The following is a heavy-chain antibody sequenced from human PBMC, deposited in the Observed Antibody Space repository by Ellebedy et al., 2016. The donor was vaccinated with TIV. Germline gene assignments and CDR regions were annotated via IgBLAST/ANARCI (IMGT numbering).Heavy chain of an antibody. V-gene: IGHV4-59*01. J-gene: IGHJ4*02. CDR2: SYYSGST. CDR1: GGSISSYY. Sequence: SETLSLTCTVSGGSISSYYWSWIRQPPGKGLEWIGYSYYSGSTNYNPSLKSRVTISVDTSKNQFSLKLSSVTAADTAVYYCARELRGYSYVIDYWGQGTLVTVSS. D-gene: IGHD5-18*01. CDR3: ARELRGYSYVIDY.